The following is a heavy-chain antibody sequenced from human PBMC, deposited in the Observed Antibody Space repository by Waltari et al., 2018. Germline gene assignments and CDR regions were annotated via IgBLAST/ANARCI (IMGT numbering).Heavy chain of an antibody. J-gene: IGHJ4*02. Sequence: EVQLVESGGGLVKPGGSLRLSCAASGFTFSSYSMNWVRQAPGKGLEWVSSISSSSSYIYYADLVKGRFTISRDNAKNSLYLQMNSLRAEDTAVYYCARDGITFGGMWGQGTLVTVSS. V-gene: IGHV3-21*01. CDR3: ARDGITFGGM. D-gene: IGHD3-16*01. CDR1: GFTFSSYS. CDR2: ISSSSSYI.